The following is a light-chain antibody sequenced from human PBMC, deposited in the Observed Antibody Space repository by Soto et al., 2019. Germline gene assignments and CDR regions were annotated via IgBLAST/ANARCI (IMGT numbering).Light chain of an antibody. CDR3: MQRIQLPET. Sequence: DVMLTQTPLSLSVTPGQPASISCKSSQSLLHSNGKTFLYWYLQRPGQSPQLLIYGVSDRFSGVSDRFSGSGSGTDFTLTISRVEAEDVGVYYCMQRIQLPETFGQGTRPDIK. CDR2: GVS. V-gene: IGKV2D-29*02. J-gene: IGKJ2*01. CDR1: QSLLHSNGKTF.